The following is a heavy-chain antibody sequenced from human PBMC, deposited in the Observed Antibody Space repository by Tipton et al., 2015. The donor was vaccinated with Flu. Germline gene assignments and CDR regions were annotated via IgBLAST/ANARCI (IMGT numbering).Heavy chain of an antibody. V-gene: IGHV1-18*01. D-gene: IGHD6-13*01. CDR1: GYTFTSYG. CDR2: ISAYNGNT. CDR3: GRDPTYGGGGYGRGNWFDP. Sequence: QVQLVQSGAEVKKPGASVKVSCKASGYTFTSYGISWVRQAPGQGLEWMGWISAYNGNTNYAQKLQGRVTMTTDTSTSTAYMELRSLRSDDTAGYFCGRDPTYGGGGYGRGNWFDPWGQGTLVTVSS. J-gene: IGHJ5*02.